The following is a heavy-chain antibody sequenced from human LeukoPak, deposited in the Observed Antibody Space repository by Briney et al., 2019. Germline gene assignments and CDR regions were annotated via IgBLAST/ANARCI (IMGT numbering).Heavy chain of an antibody. CDR1: GGSISSYY. Sequence: KPSETLSLTCTVAGGSISSYYWSWIRQPPGKGLEWIGYIYYSGSTNYNPSLKSRVTISVDTSKNQFSLKLSSVTAADTAVYYYARVRQGSGDYWGQGTLVTVSS. V-gene: IGHV4-59*01. D-gene: IGHD3-10*01. J-gene: IGHJ4*02. CDR2: IYYSGST. CDR3: ARVRQGSGDY.